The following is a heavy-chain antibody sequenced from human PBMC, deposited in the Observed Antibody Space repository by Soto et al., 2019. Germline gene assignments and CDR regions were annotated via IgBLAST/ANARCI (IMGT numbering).Heavy chain of an antibody. J-gene: IGHJ4*02. Sequence: PSETLSLTCAVSGYSISSSNWWGWIRQPPGKGLEWIGYIYYSGTTYYNPSLKSRVTMSVDTSKNQFSLKLTSVTAVDTAVYYCARRGSGSYSDYWGQGTLVTVSS. D-gene: IGHD3-10*01. CDR1: GYSISSSNW. CDR3: ARRGSGSYSDY. CDR2: IYYSGTT. V-gene: IGHV4-28*01.